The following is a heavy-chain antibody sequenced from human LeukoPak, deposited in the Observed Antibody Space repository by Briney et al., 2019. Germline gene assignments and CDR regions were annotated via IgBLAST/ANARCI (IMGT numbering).Heavy chain of an antibody. CDR1: GFTFSSYS. Sequence: GGSLRLSCAASGFTFSSYSMNWVRQAPRKGLEWVSSISSGSSYIYYADSVKGRFTISRDNAKNSLYLQMNSLRAEDTAVYYCAELGITMIGGVWGKGTTVTISS. CDR3: AELGITMIGGV. CDR2: ISSGSSYI. J-gene: IGHJ6*04. V-gene: IGHV3-21*01. D-gene: IGHD3-10*02.